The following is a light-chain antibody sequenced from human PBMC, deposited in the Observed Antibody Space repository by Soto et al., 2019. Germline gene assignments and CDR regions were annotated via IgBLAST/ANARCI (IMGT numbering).Light chain of an antibody. Sequence: EIVMTQSPATLSVSPGERATLSCRASQSVSSNLAWYQQKPGQAPRLLIYGASTRATGIPARFSGSGSGTEFTLTIGSLQSEDFAVYYCQQYNNWLGTFGRGTKVEIK. J-gene: IGKJ1*01. CDR1: QSVSSN. CDR2: GAS. CDR3: QQYNNWLGT. V-gene: IGKV3-15*01.